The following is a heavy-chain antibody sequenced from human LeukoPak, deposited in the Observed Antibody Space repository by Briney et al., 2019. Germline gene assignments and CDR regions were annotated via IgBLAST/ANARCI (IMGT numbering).Heavy chain of an antibody. D-gene: IGHD1-26*01. J-gene: IGHJ4*02. CDR1: GYXFSNFG. CDR2: ISGNNDNP. Sequence: ASVKVSCKTSGYXFSNFGISWVRQAPGQGLEWMGWISGNNDNPNYGQKFQGSFTMTTDSSTSTAYMELRNLRSDDTAVYDCARDGTSTDDYWGQGTLVTVSS. CDR3: ARDGTSTDDY. V-gene: IGHV1-18*01.